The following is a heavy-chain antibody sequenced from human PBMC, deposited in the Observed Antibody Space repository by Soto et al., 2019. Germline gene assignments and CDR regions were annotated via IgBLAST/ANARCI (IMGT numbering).Heavy chain of an antibody. CDR3: ANTREGSGWSYFHY. Sequence: QVQRVESGGGVVQPGRSLRLSCAASGFTFSNYGMHWVRQAPGKGLEWVAIISYDGSYKDYAESVKGRFTISRDNSMNTLYMQMNSLRAEDTAVYYCANTREGSGWSYFHYWVQGTLVTVSS. D-gene: IGHD6-19*01. V-gene: IGHV3-30*18. CDR1: GFTFSNYG. CDR2: ISYDGSYK. J-gene: IGHJ4*02.